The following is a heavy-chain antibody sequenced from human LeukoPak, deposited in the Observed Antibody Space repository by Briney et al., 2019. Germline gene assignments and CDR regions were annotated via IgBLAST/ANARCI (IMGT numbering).Heavy chain of an antibody. Sequence: SETLSLTCAVYGGSFSGYYWSWIRQPPGKGLEWIGSIYYSGSTYYNPSLKSRVTISIDTSKNQFSLKLSSVTAADTAVYYCARGGKGPVSYYYYMDVWGKGTTVTVSS. J-gene: IGHJ6*03. CDR1: GGSFSGYY. CDR3: ARGGKGPVSYYYYMDV. V-gene: IGHV4-34*01. CDR2: IYYSGST. D-gene: IGHD1-14*01.